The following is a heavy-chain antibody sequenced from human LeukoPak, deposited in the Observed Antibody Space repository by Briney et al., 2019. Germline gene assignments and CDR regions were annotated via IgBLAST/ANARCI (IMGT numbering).Heavy chain of an antibody. J-gene: IGHJ4*02. CDR1: GFTVSSNY. Sequence: GGSLRLSCAASGFTVSSNYVSWVRQAPGKGLEWVSVIYSGGSTYYADSVKGRFTISRDNSKNTLYLQMNSLRAEDTAVYYCVRGDYGDYTLFDYWGQGTLVTVSS. V-gene: IGHV3-53*01. CDR2: IYSGGST. CDR3: VRGDYGDYTLFDY. D-gene: IGHD4-17*01.